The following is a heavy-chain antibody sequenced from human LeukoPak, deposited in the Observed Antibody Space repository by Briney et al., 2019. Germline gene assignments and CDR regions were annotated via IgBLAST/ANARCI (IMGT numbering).Heavy chain of an antibody. CDR1: GYTFTSYG. CDR3: ARDLYRDSLPVSWFDP. V-gene: IGHV1-18*01. J-gene: IGHJ5*02. Sequence: ASVKVSCKASGYTFTSYGISWVRQAPGQGIEWMGWISDYNGNTNYAQKLQGRVTMTTEPSTSTDYMELRSLRSDDTGVYYCARDLYRDSLPVSWFDPWGQGTLVTVSS. D-gene: IGHD4-11*01. CDR2: ISDYNGNT.